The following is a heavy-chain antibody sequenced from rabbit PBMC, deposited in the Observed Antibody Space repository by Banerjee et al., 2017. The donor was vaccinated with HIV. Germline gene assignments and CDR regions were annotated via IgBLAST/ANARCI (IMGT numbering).Heavy chain of an antibody. V-gene: IGHV1S40*01. CDR1: GFSFSNGYV. CDR3: ARSYDDWGDGWNFNL. J-gene: IGHJ4*01. Sequence: QSLEESGGDLVKPGASLTLTCTASGFSFSNGYVMCWVRQAPGKGLEWIACINTISGDNVYATWAKGRFTVSKTSSTTVTLQMTSLTAADTATYFCARSYDDWGDGWNFNLRGQGTLVTVS. CDR2: INTISGDN. D-gene: IGHD2-1*01.